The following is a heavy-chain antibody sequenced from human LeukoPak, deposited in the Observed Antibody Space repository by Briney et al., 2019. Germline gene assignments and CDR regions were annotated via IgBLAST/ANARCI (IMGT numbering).Heavy chain of an antibody. D-gene: IGHD6-13*01. CDR2: ISWNSGSI. CDR3: ARVADSSSNWFDP. Sequence: GRSLRLSCAASGFTFDDYAMHWVRQAPGKGLEWVSGISWNSGSIGYADSVKGRFTISRDNAKNSLYLQMNSLRAEDTALYHCARVADSSSNWFDPWGQGTLVTVSS. V-gene: IGHV3-9*01. CDR1: GFTFDDYA. J-gene: IGHJ5*02.